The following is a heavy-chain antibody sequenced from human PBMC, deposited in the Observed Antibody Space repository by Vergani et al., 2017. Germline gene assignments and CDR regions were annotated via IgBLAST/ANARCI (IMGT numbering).Heavy chain of an antibody. CDR1: GFKFSQFG. CDR2: ISYDGSKT. J-gene: IGHJ6*03. Sequence: QVQLVESGGGVVQPGTSLRLSCEASGFKFSQFGMHWVRQGPGKGLEWVAFISYDGSKTQYADSEKGRVTISRDNSKNTVGLEMSSLRVDDTATYYCARVRTIFGVVILRYYYMDVWGKGTTVTVSS. CDR3: ARVRTIFGVVILRYYYMDV. V-gene: IGHV3-33*05. D-gene: IGHD3-3*01.